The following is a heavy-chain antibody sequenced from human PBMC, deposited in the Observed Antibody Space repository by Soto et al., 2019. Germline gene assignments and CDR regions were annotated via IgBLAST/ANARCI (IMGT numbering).Heavy chain of an antibody. CDR3: ARDYCDSSGYSPLQFDY. V-gene: IGHV1-69*13. Sequence: SVKVPCKASGGTFSSYAISWVRQAPGQGLEWMGGIIPIFGTANYAQKFQGRVTITADESTSTAYMELSSLRSEDTAVYYCARDYCDSSGYSPLQFDYWGQGTLVTVSS. J-gene: IGHJ4*02. CDR1: GGTFSSYA. CDR2: IIPIFGTA. D-gene: IGHD3-22*01.